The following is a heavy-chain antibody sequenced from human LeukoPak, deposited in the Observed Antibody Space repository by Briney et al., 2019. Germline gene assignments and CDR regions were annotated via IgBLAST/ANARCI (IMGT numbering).Heavy chain of an antibody. CDR2: IYYSGST. CDR3: ARQTYYYDSSGYQTPDY. Sequence: SETLSLTCTVSGGSISSSSYYWGWIRQPPGKGLEWIGSIYYSGSTYYNPSLKSRVTISVDTSKNQFSLKLSSVTAADTAVYYCARQTYYYDSSGYQTPDYWGQGTLVTVSS. CDR1: GGSISSSSYY. V-gene: IGHV4-39*07. J-gene: IGHJ4*02. D-gene: IGHD3-22*01.